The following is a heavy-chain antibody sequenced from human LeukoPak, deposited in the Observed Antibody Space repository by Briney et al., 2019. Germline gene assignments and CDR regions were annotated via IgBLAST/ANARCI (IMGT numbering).Heavy chain of an antibody. V-gene: IGHV4-30-2*01. CDR2: VFQSGST. CDR1: GGSISSGAYS. D-gene: IGHD3-10*01. J-gene: IGHJ4*02. Sequence: SSETLSLTCAVSGGSISSGAYSWNWIRKPPGKGLEWIGYVFQSGSTYYNPSLKSRVTVSVDRSRNQFSLKLTSVTAADTAVYYCARERGGSGNYSYFDFWGQGTLATVSS. CDR3: ARERGGSGNYSYFDF.